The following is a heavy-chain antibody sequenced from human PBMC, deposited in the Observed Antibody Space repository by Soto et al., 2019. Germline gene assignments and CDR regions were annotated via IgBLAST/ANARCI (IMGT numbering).Heavy chain of an antibody. J-gene: IGHJ3*02. V-gene: IGHV1-69*02. Sequence: QVQLVQSWAEVKKPGSSVNVSCKESGGTFSTYSMFWVRQAPGQGLEWMGRIIPMLGIRNYAQRFQDRVTITADKTTATAHMELSSLRSEDTALYYCTIGSWSGEVFDIWGQGTMVTVS. CDR1: GGTFSTYS. CDR2: IIPMLGIR. D-gene: IGHD2-21*01. CDR3: TIGSWSGEVFDI.